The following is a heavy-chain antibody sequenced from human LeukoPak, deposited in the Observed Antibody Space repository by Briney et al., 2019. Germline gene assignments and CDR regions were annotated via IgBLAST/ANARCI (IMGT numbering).Heavy chain of an antibody. J-gene: IGHJ5*02. CDR1: GGSFSGYY. CDR2: INHSGST. Sequence: MPSETLSLTCAVYGGSFSGYYWSCIRQPPGKGLECIGEINHSGSTNYNPSLKSRVTISVDTSKNQFSLKLSPVTAADTAVYYCARGRTYYYGSGRRGWFDPWGQGTLVTVSS. V-gene: IGHV4-34*01. D-gene: IGHD3-10*01. CDR3: ARGRTYYYGSGRRGWFDP.